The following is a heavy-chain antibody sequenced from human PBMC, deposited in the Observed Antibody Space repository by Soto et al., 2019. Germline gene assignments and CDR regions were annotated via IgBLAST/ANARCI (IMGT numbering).Heavy chain of an antibody. CDR1: GGSISSYY. CDR3: AREGATMVRGVHNWFDP. V-gene: IGHV4-59*01. D-gene: IGHD3-10*01. J-gene: IGHJ5*02. Sequence: SETLSLTCTVSGGSISSYYWSWIRQPPGKGLEWIGYIYYSGSTNYNPSLKSRVTISVDTSKNQFSLKLSSVTAADTAVYYCAREGATMVRGVHNWFDPWGQGTLVTVSS. CDR2: IYYSGST.